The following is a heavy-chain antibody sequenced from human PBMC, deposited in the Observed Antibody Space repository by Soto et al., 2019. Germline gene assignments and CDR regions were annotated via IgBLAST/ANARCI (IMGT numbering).Heavy chain of an antibody. CDR3: ARIAAAGPDYSSYGMDV. CDR1: GFTFSSYA. Sequence: PGGSLRLSCAASGFTFSSYAMHWVRQAPGKGLEWVAVISYDGSNKYYADSVKGRFTISRDNSKNTLYLQMNSLRAEDTAVYYCARIAAAGPDYSSYGMDVCGQGTTVTVSS. J-gene: IGHJ6*02. CDR2: ISYDGSNK. V-gene: IGHV3-30-3*01. D-gene: IGHD6-13*01.